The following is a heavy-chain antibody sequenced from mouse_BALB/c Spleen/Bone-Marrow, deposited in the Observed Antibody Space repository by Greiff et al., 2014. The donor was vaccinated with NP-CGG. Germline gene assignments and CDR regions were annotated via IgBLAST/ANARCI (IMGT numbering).Heavy chain of an antibody. CDR1: GYTFTDYN. CDR2: INPNYDST. V-gene: IGHV1-18*01. D-gene: IGHD2-2*01. Sequence: EVMLVESGAELVKPGASVKISCKASGYTFTDYNMDWVEQSHGKSLEWIGDINPNYDSTSYNQKFKGKATLTVDKSSSTAYMELRSLTSEDTAVYYCARRDGYDSYFDYWGQGTTLTVSS. CDR3: ARRDGYDSYFDY. J-gene: IGHJ2*01.